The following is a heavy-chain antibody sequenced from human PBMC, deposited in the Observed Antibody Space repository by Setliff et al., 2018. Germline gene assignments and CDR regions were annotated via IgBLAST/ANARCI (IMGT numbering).Heavy chain of an antibody. CDR1: GFTFSSYA. J-gene: IGHJ6*02. CDR2: ISYDGSNK. Sequence: GGSLRLSCAASGFTFSSYAMHWVRQAPGKGLEWVAVISYDGSNKYYADSVKGRFTISRDNSKNTLYLQMNSLRAEDTAVYYCAKDLLRGVVVLAAKETGGLHLYYYYYGMDVRGQGTTVTVSS. D-gene: IGHD2-2*01. CDR3: AKDLLRGVVVLAAKETGGLHLYYYYYGMDV. V-gene: IGHV3-30-3*01.